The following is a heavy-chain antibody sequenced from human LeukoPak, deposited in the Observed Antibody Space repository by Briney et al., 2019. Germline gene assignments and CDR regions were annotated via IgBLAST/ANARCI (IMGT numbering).Heavy chain of an antibody. CDR1: GGSFSGYY. CDR2: INHSGST. CDR3: ARGRVYLIDC. D-gene: IGHD2/OR15-2a*01. V-gene: IGHV4-34*01. Sequence: SETLSLTCAVYGGSFSGYYWSWIRQPPGKGLEWIGEINHSGSTNYNPSLKSRVNISVDTSKNQFSLKLSSVTAADTAVYYCARGRVYLIDCWGQGTLVTVSS. J-gene: IGHJ4*02.